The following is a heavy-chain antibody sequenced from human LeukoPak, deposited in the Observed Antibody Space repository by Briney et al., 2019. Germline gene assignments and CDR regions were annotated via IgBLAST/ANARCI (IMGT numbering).Heavy chain of an antibody. J-gene: IGHJ4*02. CDR3: ARDLSIAAPGTDFDY. CDR2: IIPIFGTA. CDR1: GGTFSSYA. Sequence: GASVKVSCKASGGTFSSYAISWVRQAPGQGLEWMGGIIPIFGTANYAQKFQGRVTITADESTSTAYMELSSLTSDDTAVYYCARDLSIAAPGTDFDYWGQGTLVTVSS. V-gene: IGHV1-69*13. D-gene: IGHD6-13*01.